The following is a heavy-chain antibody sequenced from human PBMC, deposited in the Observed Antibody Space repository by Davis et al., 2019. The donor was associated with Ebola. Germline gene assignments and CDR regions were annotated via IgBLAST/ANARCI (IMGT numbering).Heavy chain of an antibody. CDR2: INHSGST. CDR1: GGSFSGYY. V-gene: IGHV4-34*01. CDR3: ARHQSYSSSPLDY. D-gene: IGHD6-6*01. Sequence: MPSETLSLTCAVYGGSFSGYYWSWIRQPPGKGLEWIGEINHSGSTNYNPSLKSRVTISVDTSKNQFSLKLSSVTAADTAVYYCARHQSYSSSPLDYWGQGTLVTVSS. J-gene: IGHJ4*02.